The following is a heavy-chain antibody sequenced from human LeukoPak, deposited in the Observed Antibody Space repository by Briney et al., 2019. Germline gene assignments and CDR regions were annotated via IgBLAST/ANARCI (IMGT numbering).Heavy chain of an antibody. D-gene: IGHD1-14*01. J-gene: IGHJ5*02. CDR2: IKQDGSER. V-gene: IGHV3-7*03. Sequence: GGSLRLSCAASGFTFSIYWMSWVRQAPGKGLEWVANIKQDGSERYYVDSVKGRFTLSRDNAKDSLYLQMNSLRSEDTAVYYCARAGMARINWFDPWGQGTLVTVSS. CDR1: GFTFSIYW. CDR3: ARAGMARINWFDP.